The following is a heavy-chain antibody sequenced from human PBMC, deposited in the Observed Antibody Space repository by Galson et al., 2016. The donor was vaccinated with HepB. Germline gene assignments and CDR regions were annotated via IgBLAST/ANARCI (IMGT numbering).Heavy chain of an antibody. Sequence: PALVKPTQTLTLTCTFSGFSIRSSDEAVGWIRQPPGKALEWLALIYWDDGKHYSPSLTNSLTITKDTSKNQVSLIVTNVDPGDTATYYWSHRGWELLFDYWGQGILVTVSS. CDR2: IYWDDGK. V-gene: IGHV2-5*02. CDR3: SHRGWELLFDY. CDR1: GFSIRSSDEA. D-gene: IGHD4-23*01. J-gene: IGHJ4*02.